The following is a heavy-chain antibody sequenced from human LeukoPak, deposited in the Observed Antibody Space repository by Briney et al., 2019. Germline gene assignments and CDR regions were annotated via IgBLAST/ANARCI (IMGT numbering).Heavy chain of an antibody. J-gene: IGHJ4*02. CDR1: GFTFSSYG. Sequence: GGSLRLSCAASGFTFSSYGMHWVRQAPGKGLEWVSYISSSSSTIYYADSVKGRFTISRDNAKNSLYLQMNSLRAEDTAVYYCARGRGIANYWGQGTLVTVSS. CDR3: ARGRGIANY. V-gene: IGHV3-48*01. D-gene: IGHD1-14*01. CDR2: ISSSSSTI.